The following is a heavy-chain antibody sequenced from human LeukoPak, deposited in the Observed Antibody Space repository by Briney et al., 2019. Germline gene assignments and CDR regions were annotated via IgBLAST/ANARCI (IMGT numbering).Heavy chain of an antibody. CDR1: GFTFSNAW. CDR2: IKSKTDGGTT. CDR3: TTDKTYDILTGLDALDAFDI. D-gene: IGHD3-9*01. V-gene: IGHV3-15*01. Sequence: PGGSLRLFCAASGFTFSNAWMSWVRQAPGKGLEWVGRIKSKTDGGTTDYAAPVKGRFTISRDDSKNTLYLQMNSLKTEDTAVYYCTTDKTYDILTGLDALDAFDIWGQGTMVTVSS. J-gene: IGHJ3*02.